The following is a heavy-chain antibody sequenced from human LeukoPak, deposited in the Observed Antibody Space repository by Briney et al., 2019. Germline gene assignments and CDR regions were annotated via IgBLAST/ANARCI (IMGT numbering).Heavy chain of an antibody. CDR2: IYTSGST. Sequence: SETLSLTCTVSGGSISSDNYYWTWLRQPAGKRLEWIGRIYTSGSTNYNPSLKSRVTISTDTSKKQFSLELSSVTAADTAIYFCARRKRGSGGPFDYWGQGTLVTVSS. V-gene: IGHV4-61*02. CDR1: GGSISSDNYY. CDR3: ARRKRGSGGPFDY. D-gene: IGHD6-19*01. J-gene: IGHJ4*02.